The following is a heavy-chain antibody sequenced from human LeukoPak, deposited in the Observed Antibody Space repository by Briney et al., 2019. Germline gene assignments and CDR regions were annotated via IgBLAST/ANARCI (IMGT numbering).Heavy chain of an antibody. CDR3: ARGDKFSGDY. CDR1: GFTFSSYW. Sequence: PGGSLRLSCVASGFTFSSYWMSWVRQAPGKGLEWVANIKQDGSEKYYVDSVKGRFTISRDNAKNSLYLQMNSLRAEDTAVYYCARGDKFSGDYWGQGTLVTVSS. D-gene: IGHD2-15*01. J-gene: IGHJ4*02. CDR2: IKQDGSEK. V-gene: IGHV3-7*04.